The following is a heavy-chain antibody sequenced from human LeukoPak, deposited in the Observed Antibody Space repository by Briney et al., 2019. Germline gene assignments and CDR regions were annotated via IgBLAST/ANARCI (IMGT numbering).Heavy chain of an antibody. D-gene: IGHD3-10*01. Sequence: ASVKVSCKVSGYSLTELSMHWVRQAPGKGLEWMGGFDPEQGKTIYAQKFQGRVILTEDTSRDTVYMGLSGLTYEDTAVYFCATEGRGANYWYFDLWGRGTLVTLSS. CDR2: FDPEQGKT. CDR1: GYSLTELS. J-gene: IGHJ2*01. CDR3: ATEGRGANYWYFDL. V-gene: IGHV1-24*01.